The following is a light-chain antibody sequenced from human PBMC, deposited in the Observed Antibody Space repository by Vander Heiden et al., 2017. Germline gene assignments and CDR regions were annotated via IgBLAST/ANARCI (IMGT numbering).Light chain of an antibody. V-gene: IGLV2-14*01. Sequence: HSALTQPASVSGSPGQPITISCTGTRSDVGGYNYVSWYQQHPGKAPKLMIYEGNNRPSGISDRFSGSKSGNTASLTISGLQAEDEGDYYCSSFTSSSSYVVFGGGTKLTVL. CDR2: EGN. CDR3: SSFTSSSSYVV. J-gene: IGLJ2*01. CDR1: RSDVGGYNY.